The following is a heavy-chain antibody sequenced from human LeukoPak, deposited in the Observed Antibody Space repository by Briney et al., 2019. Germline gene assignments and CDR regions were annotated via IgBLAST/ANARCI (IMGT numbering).Heavy chain of an antibody. V-gene: IGHV1-69*13. Sequence: SVTVSCKASGGTFSSYAISWVRQAPGQGLEWMGGIIPIFGTANYAQKFQGRVTITADESTSTAYMELSSLRSEDTAVYYCARDKVSSTGYFDYWGQGTLVTVSS. CDR2: IIPIFGTA. CDR3: ARDKVSSTGYFDY. CDR1: GGTFSSYA. D-gene: IGHD2-8*02. J-gene: IGHJ4*02.